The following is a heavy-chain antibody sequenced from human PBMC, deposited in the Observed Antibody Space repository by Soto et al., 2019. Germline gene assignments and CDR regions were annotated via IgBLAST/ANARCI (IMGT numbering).Heavy chain of an antibody. D-gene: IGHD2-21*02. CDR2: ISYDGSNK. CDR3: ARDQRDGDYFYGLGEGYFDY. CDR1: GFTFSSYA. V-gene: IGHV3-30-3*01. Sequence: QVQLVESGGGVVQPGRSLRLSCAASGFTFSSYAMHWVRQAPGKGLEWVAVISYDGSNKYYADSVKGLFTISRDNSKNTLYLQMNSLRAEDTAVYYCARDQRDGDYFYGLGEGYFDYWGQGTLVTVSS. J-gene: IGHJ4*02.